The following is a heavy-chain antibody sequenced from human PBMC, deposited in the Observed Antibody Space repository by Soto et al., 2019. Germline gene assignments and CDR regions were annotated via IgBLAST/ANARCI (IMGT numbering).Heavy chain of an antibody. CDR1: GGTFSSYA. J-gene: IGHJ6*02. Sequence: QVQLVQSGAEVKKPGSSVKVSCKASGGTFSSYAISWVRQAPGQGLEWMGGIIPIFGTANYAQKFQGRVTITADESTSTAYMELSSLRSEDTAVYYCARVPTPYSSSWYRYYYGMDVWGQGTTVTVSS. CDR3: ARVPTPYSSSWYRYYYGMDV. D-gene: IGHD6-13*01. CDR2: IIPIFGTA. V-gene: IGHV1-69*01.